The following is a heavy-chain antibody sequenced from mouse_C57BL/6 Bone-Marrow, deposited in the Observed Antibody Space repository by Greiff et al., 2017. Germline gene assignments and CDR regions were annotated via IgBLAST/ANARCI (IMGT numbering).Heavy chain of an antibody. CDR1: GYTFTDYY. CDR2: INPYNGGT. V-gene: IGHV1-19*01. D-gene: IGHD3-2*02. Sequence: EVQLQQSGPVLVKPGASVKMSCKASGYTFTDYYMNWVKQSHGKSLEWIGVINPYNGGTSYNQKFKGKATLTVDKSSSTAYMELNSLTSEDSAVYYCARRSLDSSGYGYAMDYWGQGTSVTVSS. J-gene: IGHJ4*01. CDR3: ARRSLDSSGYGYAMDY.